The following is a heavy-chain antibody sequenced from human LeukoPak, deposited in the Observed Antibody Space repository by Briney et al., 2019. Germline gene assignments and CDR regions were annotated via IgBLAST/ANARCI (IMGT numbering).Heavy chain of an antibody. V-gene: IGHV3-23*01. CDR3: ASHLWFGESTHYYFDY. J-gene: IGHJ4*02. Sequence: GRSLRLSCAASGFTFSSYGMSWVRQAPGKGLEWVSAISGSGGSTYYADSVKGRFTISRDNSKNTLYLQMNSLRAEDTAVYYCASHLWFGESTHYYFDYWGQGTLVTVSS. CDR2: ISGSGGST. D-gene: IGHD3-10*01. CDR1: GFTFSSYG.